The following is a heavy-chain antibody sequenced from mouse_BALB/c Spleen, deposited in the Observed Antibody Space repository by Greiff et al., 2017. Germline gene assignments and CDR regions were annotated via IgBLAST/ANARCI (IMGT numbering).Heavy chain of an antibody. CDR2: IYPGSGST. CDR3: TRKGEYYGSFAY. V-gene: IGHV1S22*01. CDR1: GYTFTSYW. Sequence: LQQPGSELVRPGASVKLSCKASGYTFTSYWMHWVKQRHGQGLEWIGNIYPGSGSTNYDEKFKSKGTLTVDTSSSTAYMHLSSLTSEDSAVYYCTRKGEYYGSFAYWGQGTLVTVSA. J-gene: IGHJ3*01. D-gene: IGHD1-1*01.